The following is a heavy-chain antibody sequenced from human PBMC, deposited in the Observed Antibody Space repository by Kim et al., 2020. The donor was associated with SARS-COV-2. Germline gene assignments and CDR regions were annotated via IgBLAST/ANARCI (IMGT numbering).Heavy chain of an antibody. Sequence: SETLSLTCTVSGGSFSSDPYYWSWIRQPPGKGLEWIGSIYYTGNTYYNNPSLKSRVNVSIDTSKKQSFLNLTSVTAADTAVYFCARGGPFPTSHFGYWG. CDR2: IYYTGNTY. CDR1: GGSFSSDPYY. D-gene: IGHD3-16*01. J-gene: IGHJ4*01. V-gene: IGHV4-31*03. CDR3: ARGGPFPTSHFGY.